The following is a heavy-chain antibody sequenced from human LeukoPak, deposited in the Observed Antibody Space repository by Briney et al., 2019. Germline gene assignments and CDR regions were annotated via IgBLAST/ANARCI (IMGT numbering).Heavy chain of an antibody. Sequence: GASVKVFCKASGYTFTSYYMHWVRQAPGQGLEWMGIINPSGGSTSYAQKFQGRVTMTRATSTSTVYLELSSLRSEDTAVYYCARAVAGYFDYWVQGTLVGVSS. CDR1: GYTFTSYY. CDR2: INPSGGST. CDR3: ARAVAGYFDY. D-gene: IGHD6-19*01. V-gene: IGHV1-46*01. J-gene: IGHJ4*02.